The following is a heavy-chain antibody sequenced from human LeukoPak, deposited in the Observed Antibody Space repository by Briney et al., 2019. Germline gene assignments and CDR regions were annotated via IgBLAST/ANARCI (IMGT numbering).Heavy chain of an antibody. CDR3: TRVNLRGSNYNWFDP. V-gene: IGHV1-69*08. J-gene: IGHJ5*02. D-gene: IGHD6-13*01. Sequence: SVTVSSKPSGGTFNIHIFGWVRQAPGQGLGWMGRIITIIDSAIYAQKFQGGVTISAEKSTTTAYMELRSLTFEDTALYFCTRVNLRGSNYNWFDPWGQGTQVTVAS. CDR2: IITIIDSA. CDR1: GGTFNIHI.